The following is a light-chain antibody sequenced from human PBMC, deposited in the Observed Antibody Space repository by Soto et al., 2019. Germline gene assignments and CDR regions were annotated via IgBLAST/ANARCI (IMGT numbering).Light chain of an antibody. CDR2: GTS. CDR3: QQYGSSPIT. CDR1: ERIYSAY. Sequence: EIVLTQSPATLSLSPGERATLSCRASERIYSAYLGWYQQKPGQAPRLLIYGTSSRATGIPDRFSGSGSGTDFTLTISRLEPEDFAVYYCQQYGSSPITFGQGTRLEIK. V-gene: IGKV3-20*01. J-gene: IGKJ5*01.